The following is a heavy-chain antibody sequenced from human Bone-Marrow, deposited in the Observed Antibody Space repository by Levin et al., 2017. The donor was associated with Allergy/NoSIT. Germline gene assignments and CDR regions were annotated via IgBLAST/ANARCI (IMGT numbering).Heavy chain of an antibody. CDR1: GGSISTYY. Sequence: SCTVSGGSISTYYWSWIRQPPGKGLEWIGYIYHSGSTNYNPSLKSRVTILVDTSKNQFSLDVSSVTAADTAVYYCARESVGHAHGYGMDVWGQGTTVTVSS. D-gene: IGHD4-23*01. V-gene: IGHV4-59*01. CDR2: IYHSGST. J-gene: IGHJ6*01. CDR3: ARESVGHAHGYGMDV.